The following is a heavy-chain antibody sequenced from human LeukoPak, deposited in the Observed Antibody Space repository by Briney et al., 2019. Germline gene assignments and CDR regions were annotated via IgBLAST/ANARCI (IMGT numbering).Heavy chain of an antibody. Sequence: SETLSLTCTVSGDSISSYYWSWIRQPPGKGLEWIGYIFYNGNTNDNPSLKGRFTISVDTSKNQFSLKLSSVTAADTAVYYCARGGITMIVVAAFDYWGQGTLATVSS. CDR1: GDSISSYY. J-gene: IGHJ4*02. D-gene: IGHD3-22*01. CDR2: IFYNGNT. CDR3: ARGGITMIVVAAFDY. V-gene: IGHV4-59*12.